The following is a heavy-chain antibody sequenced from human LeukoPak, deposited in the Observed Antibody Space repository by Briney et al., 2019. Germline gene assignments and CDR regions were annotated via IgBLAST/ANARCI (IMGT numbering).Heavy chain of an antibody. CDR3: ARSHYYTSSGHYFY. J-gene: IGHJ4*02. V-gene: IGHV1-2*02. CDR1: GYTFTGYY. CDR2: INPNSGGT. D-gene: IGHD3-22*01. Sequence: ASVKVSCKASGYTFTGYYMHWVRQAPGQGLEWMGWINPNSGGTNYAQKFQGRVTMTRDTSITTVYMELSSLTSEDTAVYYCARSHYYTSSGHYFYWGQGTLVTVSS.